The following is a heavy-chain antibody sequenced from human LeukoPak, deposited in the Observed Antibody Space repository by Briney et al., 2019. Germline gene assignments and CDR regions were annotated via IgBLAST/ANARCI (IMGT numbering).Heavy chain of an antibody. CDR3: ARAPNNWNDLIVAY. Sequence: ASVKVSFKASGYTFSGYYIHWVRQAPGQGLEWMGWINPNSGGTNYAQKFQGRVTMTRDTSISTAYMELSRLRSDDTAVYYCARAPNNWNDLIVAYWGQGTLVTVSS. J-gene: IGHJ4*02. D-gene: IGHD1-1*01. CDR2: INPNSGGT. V-gene: IGHV1-2*02. CDR1: GYTFSGYY.